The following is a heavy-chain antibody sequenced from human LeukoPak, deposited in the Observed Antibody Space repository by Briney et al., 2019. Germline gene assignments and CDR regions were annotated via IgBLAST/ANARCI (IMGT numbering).Heavy chain of an antibody. J-gene: IGHJ5*02. Sequence: SETLSLTCTVSGGSISSYYWTWIRQPAGKGLEWIGRIHPSGTTNHNPSLKSRVIMSLDMSNNQFSLKVRSVTAADTAVYYCAVSLKSGSTYGWAGSLGSWGQGTLVTVSS. V-gene: IGHV4-4*07. CDR3: AVSLKSGSTYGWAGSLGS. CDR2: IHPSGTT. D-gene: IGHD5-18*01. CDR1: GGSISSYY.